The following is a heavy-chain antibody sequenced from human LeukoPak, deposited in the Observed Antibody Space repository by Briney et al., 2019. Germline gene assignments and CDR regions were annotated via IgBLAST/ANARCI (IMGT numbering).Heavy chain of an antibody. J-gene: IGHJ3*02. CDR2: ISAYNGNT. D-gene: IGHD3-22*01. Sequence: ASVKVSCKASGYTFTSYGISWVRQAPGQGLEWMGWISAYNGNTNYAQKLQGRVTMTEDTSTDTAYMELSSLRSEDTAVYYCATDRNYYDSTPYAFDIWGQGTMVTVSS. CDR1: GYTFTSYG. V-gene: IGHV1-18*01. CDR3: ATDRNYYDSTPYAFDI.